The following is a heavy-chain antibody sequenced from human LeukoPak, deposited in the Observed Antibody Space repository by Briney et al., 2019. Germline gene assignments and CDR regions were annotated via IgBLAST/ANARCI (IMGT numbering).Heavy chain of an antibody. J-gene: IGHJ4*02. V-gene: IGHV3-23*01. Sequence: GGSLRLSCAASGFTFSSYAMTWVRRAPGKGLEWVSGISASGGSTYYADSVKGRFTISRDNFNNTLYLQMNSLRADDTAVYFCAKDLGSGSYYAAFDYWGQGTLVTVSS. D-gene: IGHD3-10*01. CDR2: ISASGGST. CDR3: AKDLGSGSYYAAFDY. CDR1: GFTFSSYA.